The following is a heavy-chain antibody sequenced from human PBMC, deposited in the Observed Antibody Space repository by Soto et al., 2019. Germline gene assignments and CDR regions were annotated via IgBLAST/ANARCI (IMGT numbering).Heavy chain of an antibody. V-gene: IGHV3-30-3*01. CDR3: ARDQTGITTAGGGRIGH. CDR1: GFTFSTHA. J-gene: IGHJ4*02. Sequence: QVQLVESGGGVVQPGRSLRLSCAASGFTFSTHAMHWVRQAPGKGLECVAIVSFDGSNKYYADSVKGRFTISRDNSKNTLYLQMSGLTPEDTAFYYCARDQTGITTAGGGRIGHWGQETLVTVSS. CDR2: VSFDGSNK. D-gene: IGHD6-13*01.